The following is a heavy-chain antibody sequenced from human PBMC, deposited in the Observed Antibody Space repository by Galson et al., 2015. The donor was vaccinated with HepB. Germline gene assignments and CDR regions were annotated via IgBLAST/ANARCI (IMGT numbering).Heavy chain of an antibody. CDR3: AREAGTTSADYYYGMDV. J-gene: IGHJ6*02. V-gene: IGHV1-3*01. CDR2: INAGNGNT. D-gene: IGHD1-1*01. Sequence: SVKVSCKASGYTFTSYAMHWVRQAPGQRLEWMGWINAGNGNTKYSQKFQGRVTITRDASASTAYMELSSLRSEDTAVYYCAREAGTTSADYYYGMDVRGQGTTVTVSS. CDR1: GYTFTSYA.